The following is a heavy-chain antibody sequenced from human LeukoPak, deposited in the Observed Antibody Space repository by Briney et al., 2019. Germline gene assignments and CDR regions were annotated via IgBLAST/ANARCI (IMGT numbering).Heavy chain of an antibody. J-gene: IGHJ6*03. Sequence: PSETLSLTCTVSGGSISSSSYYWSWIRQPPGKGLEWTGYIYYSGSTNYNPSLKSRVTISVDTSKNQFSLKLSSVTAADTAVYYCARANIHYYYYYMDVWGKGTTVTISS. D-gene: IGHD1/OR15-1a*01. V-gene: IGHV4-61*01. CDR2: IYYSGST. CDR3: ARANIHYYYYYMDV. CDR1: GGSISSSSYY.